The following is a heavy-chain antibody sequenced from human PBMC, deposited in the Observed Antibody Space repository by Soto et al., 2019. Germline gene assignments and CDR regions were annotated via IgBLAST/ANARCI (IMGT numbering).Heavy chain of an antibody. J-gene: IGHJ3*02. Sequence: PGGSLRLSCSASGFTFSSYAMHWVRQAPGKGLEYVSAISSNGGSTYYADSVKGRFTISRDNSKNTLYLQMSGLRAEDTAVYYCVSSKQQLVRGAFDIWGPGTMVTVSS. CDR1: GFTFSSYA. CDR3: VSSKQQLVRGAFDI. CDR2: ISSNGGST. V-gene: IGHV3-64D*06. D-gene: IGHD6-13*01.